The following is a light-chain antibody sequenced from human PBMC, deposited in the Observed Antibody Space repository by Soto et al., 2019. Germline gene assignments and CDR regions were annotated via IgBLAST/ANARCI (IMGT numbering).Light chain of an antibody. V-gene: IGKV3-11*01. CDR2: DAS. CDR1: QSFTSY. Sequence: EFLWHQPPPPLPFPPGEKPTLSCRAVQSFTSYLAWYQQKPGQAPRLLIYDASNRATGIPARFSGSGSGTDFTLTISSLEPEDFAVYYCQQRSNWPLTFGGGTKVEIK. CDR3: QQRSNWPLT. J-gene: IGKJ4*01.